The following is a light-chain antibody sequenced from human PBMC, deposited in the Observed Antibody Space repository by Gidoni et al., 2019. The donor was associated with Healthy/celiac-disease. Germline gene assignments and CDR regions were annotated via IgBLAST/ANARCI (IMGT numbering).Light chain of an antibody. CDR1: QDISNY. Sequence: DIQTTQSPSSLSASVGDRVTITCQASQDISNYLNWYQQKPGKAPKLLIYDASNLETGVPSRFSGSGSGTDFTFTISSLQPEDIATYYCRQYDNLPYTFXXXTKVEIK. CDR2: DAS. V-gene: IGKV1-33*01. CDR3: RQYDNLPYT. J-gene: IGKJ2*01.